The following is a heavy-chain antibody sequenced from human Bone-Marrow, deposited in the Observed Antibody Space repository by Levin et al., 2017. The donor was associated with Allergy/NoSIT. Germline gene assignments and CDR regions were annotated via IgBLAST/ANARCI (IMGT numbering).Heavy chain of an antibody. Sequence: SETLSLTCTVSGGSISSYYWSWIRQPAGKGLEWIGRIYTSGSTNYNPSLKSRVTMSVDTSKNQFSLKLSSVTAADTAVYYCVGRYLERVEDACDIWGQGTMVTVSS. CDR3: VGRYLERVEDACDI. CDR1: GGSISSYY. J-gene: IGHJ3*02. CDR2: IYTSGST. D-gene: IGHD2-2*01. V-gene: IGHV4-4*07.